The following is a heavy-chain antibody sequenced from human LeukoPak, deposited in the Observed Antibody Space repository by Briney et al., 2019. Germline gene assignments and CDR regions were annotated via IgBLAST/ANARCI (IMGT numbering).Heavy chain of an antibody. Sequence: GSLRLSCAASGFTLSSRWMHWLRQVPGKGLVSVSRIESDGRTAYADSVKGRFIISRDNAKNTLYLQMNSLRVEDTAVYYCARDGRGPDYWGQGTLVTVSS. CDR1: GFTLSSRW. CDR3: ARDGRGPDY. J-gene: IGHJ4*02. V-gene: IGHV3-74*01. D-gene: IGHD3/OR15-3a*01. CDR2: IESDGRT.